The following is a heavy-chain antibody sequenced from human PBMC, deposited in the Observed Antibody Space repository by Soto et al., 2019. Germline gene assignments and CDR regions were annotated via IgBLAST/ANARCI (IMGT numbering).Heavy chain of an antibody. CDR1: GGSISSGDYY. V-gene: IGHV4-30-4*01. D-gene: IGHD1-26*01. CDR2: IYYIGST. Sequence: PAETLSLTCTVSGGSISSGDYYWSWIRQPPGKGLEWIGYIYYIGSTYYNPSLKSRVTISVDTSKNQFSLKLSSVTAADTAVYYCARDPPADTVGATNIWGEETLVTVYS. J-gene: IGHJ4*02. CDR3: ARDPPADTVGATNI.